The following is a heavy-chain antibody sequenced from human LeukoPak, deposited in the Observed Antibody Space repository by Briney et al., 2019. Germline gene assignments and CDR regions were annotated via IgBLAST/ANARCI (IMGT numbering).Heavy chain of an antibody. CDR2: IRGRADNYAT. CDR3: TQNNY. CDR1: GFTFSGSP. Sequence: GGSLRLSCAASGFTFSGSPILWVRQASGKGLEWVGRIRGRADNYATAYAASVQGRCTISRDDSQNTAYLQLNSLKTEDTAVYYCTQNNYWGQGALVTVSS. J-gene: IGHJ4*02. V-gene: IGHV3-73*01.